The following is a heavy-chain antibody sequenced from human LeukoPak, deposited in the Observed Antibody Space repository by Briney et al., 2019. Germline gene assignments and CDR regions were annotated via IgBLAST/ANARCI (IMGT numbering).Heavy chain of an antibody. D-gene: IGHD4-23*01. Sequence: GTSLRFSCTTSGLTFTSHGFHWLRQVVGKRLEWVAFVRNDGSDTYHANSVKGRFSVSRDDSKNTLYLQMNSLRPEDTAIYYCARDRGKDYFDSWGQGTQVTVSS. CDR1: GLTFTSHG. J-gene: IGHJ4*02. CDR2: VRNDGSDT. CDR3: ARDRGKDYFDS. V-gene: IGHV3-33*01.